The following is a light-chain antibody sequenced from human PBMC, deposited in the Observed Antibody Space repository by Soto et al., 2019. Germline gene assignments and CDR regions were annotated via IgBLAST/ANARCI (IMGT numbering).Light chain of an antibody. CDR1: QSVSSN. Sequence: EIVMTQSPVTLSVSPGERATLSCRASQSVSSNLAWYQQKPGQAPRLLIYGASTRATGIPARFSGSGSGTEFTLTISSLQSEDFAVYYCQQYNLMYTFGQGTKLEIK. CDR2: GAS. CDR3: QQYNLMYT. V-gene: IGKV3-15*01. J-gene: IGKJ2*01.